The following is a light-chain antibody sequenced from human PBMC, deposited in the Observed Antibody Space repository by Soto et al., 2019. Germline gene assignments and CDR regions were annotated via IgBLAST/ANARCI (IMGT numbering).Light chain of an antibody. V-gene: IGKV1-12*01. Sequence: IQMTQSPSSLSASVGDRVTITCRASQAISNWLAWYQQKPGQAPKLLIYSASTLQSGVPSRFSGSRSGTDFTLTINSLQPEDFATYYCEQASSFPRTFGQGTKVDI. J-gene: IGKJ1*01. CDR3: EQASSFPRT. CDR2: SAS. CDR1: QAISNW.